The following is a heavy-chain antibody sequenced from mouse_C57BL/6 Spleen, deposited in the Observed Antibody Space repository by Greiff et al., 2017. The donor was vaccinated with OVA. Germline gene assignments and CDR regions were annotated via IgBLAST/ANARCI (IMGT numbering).Heavy chain of an antibody. CDR2: IRNKANGYTT. Sequence: EVKLVESGGGLVQPGGSLSLSCAASGFTFTDYYMSWVRQPPGKALEWLGFIRNKANGYTTEYSASVQGRFTISRDNSQSFLYLQMNPLRAEASATYYCASYRRTGDGDYFDYWGQGTTLTVSS. J-gene: IGHJ2*01. V-gene: IGHV7-3*01. D-gene: IGHD3-1*01. CDR1: GFTFTDYY. CDR3: ASYRRTGDGDYFDY.